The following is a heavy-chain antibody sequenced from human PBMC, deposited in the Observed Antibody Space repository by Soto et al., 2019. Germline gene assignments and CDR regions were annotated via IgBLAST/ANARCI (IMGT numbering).Heavy chain of an antibody. J-gene: IGHJ6*02. D-gene: IGHD4-4*01. CDR1: GFTFSSYS. Sequence: PGGSLRLSCAASGFTFSSYSMNWVRQAPGKGLEWVSSISSSSSYIYYADSVKGRFTISRDNAKNSLYLQMNSLRAEDTAVYYCARPVKTTVTTRGYPSPDYGMDVWGQGTTVTVSS. CDR2: ISSSSSYI. V-gene: IGHV3-21*01. CDR3: ARPVKTTVTTRGYPSPDYGMDV.